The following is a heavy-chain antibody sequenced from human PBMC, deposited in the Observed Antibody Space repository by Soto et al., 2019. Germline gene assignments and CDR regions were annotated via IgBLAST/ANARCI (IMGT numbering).Heavy chain of an antibody. V-gene: IGHV4-30-4*01. J-gene: IGHJ3*02. CDR3: AREQDDYVWGSYRKTQDAFDI. CDR2: IYYSGST. CDR1: GGSISSGDYY. Sequence: SETLSLTCTVSGGSISSGDYYWSWIRQPPWKGLEWIGYIYYSGSTYYNPSLKSRVTISVDTSKNQFSLKLSSVTAADTAVYYCAREQDDYVWGSYRKTQDAFDIWGQGXMVTV. D-gene: IGHD3-16*02.